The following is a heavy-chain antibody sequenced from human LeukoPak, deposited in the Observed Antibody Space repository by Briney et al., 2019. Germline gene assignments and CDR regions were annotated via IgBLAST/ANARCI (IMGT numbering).Heavy chain of an antibody. CDR1: GGSISSYY. J-gene: IGHJ4*02. CDR2: IYYSGST. CDR3: ARSAKYSSGYYGY. D-gene: IGHD3-22*01. Sequence: SETLSLTCTVSGGSISSYYWSWIRQPPGKGMEWIGFIYYSGSTHYNPSLKSRVTLSVDTSKNQFSLRLSSVTAADTAVYYCARSAKYSSGYYGYWGQGTLVTVSS. V-gene: IGHV4-59*08.